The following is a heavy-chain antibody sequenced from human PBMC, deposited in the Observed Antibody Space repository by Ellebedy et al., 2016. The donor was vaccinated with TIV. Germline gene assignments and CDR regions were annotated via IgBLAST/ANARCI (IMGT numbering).Heavy chain of an antibody. V-gene: IGHV4-59*01. CDR1: GGSITNYY. CDR2: MYYSGST. Sequence: SETLSLTCTVSGGSITNYYWSWIRQPPGKGLECIGLMYYSGSTSYNPSLKSRVTVSVDTSKNQFSLKLSSVTAADTAVYYCARDKMVREVGYYYYYGMDVWGQGTTVTVSS. D-gene: IGHD3-10*01. CDR3: ARDKMVREVGYYYYYGMDV. J-gene: IGHJ6*01.